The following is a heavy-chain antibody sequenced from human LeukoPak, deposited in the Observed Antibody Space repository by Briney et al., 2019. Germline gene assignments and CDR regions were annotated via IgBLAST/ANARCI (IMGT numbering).Heavy chain of an antibody. CDR2: ISCYNGDT. D-gene: IGHD6-19*01. CDR1: GYTFNKYG. J-gene: IGHJ5*02. Sequence: ASVKVSCKASGYTFNKYGTSWVRQAPGQGLEWMGWISCYNGDTNYAQKLQGRVTLSTDTPTTTVYMELRSLRSDDMAVYYCARDPSNTSGWKTWFDTWGQGTPVTVSS. CDR3: ARDPSNTSGWKTWFDT. V-gene: IGHV1-18*03.